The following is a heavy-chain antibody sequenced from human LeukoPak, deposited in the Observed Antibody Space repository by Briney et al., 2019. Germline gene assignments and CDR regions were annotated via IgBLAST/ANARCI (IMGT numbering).Heavy chain of an antibody. CDR2: ISAYNGNT. V-gene: IGHV1-18*01. Sequence: ASVKVSCKASGYTFTSYGISWVRQAPGQGLEWMGWISAYNGNTNYAQKLQGRVTMTTDTSTSTAYMELRSLRSDDTAVYYCARRGAAGPEGYYYYYMDVWGKGTTVTVSS. CDR1: GYTFTSYG. CDR3: ARRGAAGPEGYYYYYMDV. J-gene: IGHJ6*03. D-gene: IGHD6-13*01.